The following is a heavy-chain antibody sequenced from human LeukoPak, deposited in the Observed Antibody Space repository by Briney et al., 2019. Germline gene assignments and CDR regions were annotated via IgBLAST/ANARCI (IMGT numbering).Heavy chain of an antibody. V-gene: IGHV4-59*01. CDR2: IYYSGST. Sequence: SETLSLTCTVSGGSISSYYWSWIRQPPGKGLEWIGYIYYSGSTNYNPSLKSRVTISVDTSKNQFSLKLSSATAADMAVYYCAAYYDSSGYYYAYDAFDIWGQGTMVTVSS. D-gene: IGHD3-22*01. J-gene: IGHJ3*02. CDR1: GGSISSYY. CDR3: AAYYDSSGYYYAYDAFDI.